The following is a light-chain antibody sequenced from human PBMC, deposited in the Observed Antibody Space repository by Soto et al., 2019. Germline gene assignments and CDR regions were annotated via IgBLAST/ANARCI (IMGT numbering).Light chain of an antibody. J-gene: IGKJ3*01. Sequence: EIVLTQSPATLSLSPGERATLSCRASQSVSSYLAWYQQKPGQARRLLIYDASNRATGIPARFSGSGSGTDFTLTISCIEPEDFAVYYCQQRSNWPSFGPGPKVDIK. CDR2: DAS. V-gene: IGKV3-11*01. CDR1: QSVSSY. CDR3: QQRSNWPS.